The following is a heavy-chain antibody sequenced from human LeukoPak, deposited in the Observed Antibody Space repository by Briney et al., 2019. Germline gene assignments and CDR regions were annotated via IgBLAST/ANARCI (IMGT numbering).Heavy chain of an antibody. V-gene: IGHV3-53*01. CDR3: ARGLQDSSDWYDAFDI. CDR1: GFIVISNY. J-gene: IGHJ3*02. Sequence: PGGSLRLSFAASGFIVISNYMSWVRQAPGKGLEWVSVIYSPGNTYYVDSVKGRFTLSRDNSKNTLYLQMNSLRAEDTAVYYCARGLQDSSDWYDAFDIWGQGTMVTVSS. D-gene: IGHD6-19*01. CDR2: IYSPGNT.